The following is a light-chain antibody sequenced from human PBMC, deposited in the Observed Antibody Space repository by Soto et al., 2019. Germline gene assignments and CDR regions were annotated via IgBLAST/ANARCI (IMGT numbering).Light chain of an antibody. CDR1: QSISSY. CDR3: QQSYSTPTP. J-gene: IGKJ3*01. V-gene: IGKV1-39*01. Sequence: DIQMTQSPSSLSASVGDRVTITCRASQSISSYLNWYQQKPGKAPKLLIYAASSLQSGVPSRFSGNGSGTDFTHPISSPQPEAFATYYCQQSYSTPTPFGPGTKVDIK. CDR2: AAS.